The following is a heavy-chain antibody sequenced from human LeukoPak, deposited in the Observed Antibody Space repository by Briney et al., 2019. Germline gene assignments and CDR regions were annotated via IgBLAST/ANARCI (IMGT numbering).Heavy chain of an antibody. Sequence: PPETLSLTCAVSGGSISSSNWWSWVRQPPGKGLEWIGEIYHSGSTNYNPSLKSRVTISVDKSKNQFSLKLSSVTAADTAVYYCAREDCSSTSCYGGWFDPWGQGTLVTVSS. CDR1: GGSISSSNW. J-gene: IGHJ5*02. V-gene: IGHV4-4*03. CDR3: AREDCSSTSCYGGWFDP. CDR2: IYHSGST. D-gene: IGHD2-2*01.